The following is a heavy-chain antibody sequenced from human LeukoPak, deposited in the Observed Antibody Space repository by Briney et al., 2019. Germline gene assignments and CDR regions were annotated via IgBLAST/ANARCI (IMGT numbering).Heavy chain of an antibody. V-gene: IGHV3-23*01. J-gene: IGHJ4*02. CDR3: AKRGVVIRVILVGFHKEANYFDS. CDR2: ISGSGGRT. CDR1: GITLSNYG. D-gene: IGHD3-22*01. Sequence: GGSLRLSCAVSGITLSNYGMSWVRQAPGKGLEWVAGISGSGGRTNYADSVKGRFTVSRGNPKNTLYLQMNSLRAEDTAVYFCAKRGVVIRVILVGFHKEANYFDSWGQGALVTVSS.